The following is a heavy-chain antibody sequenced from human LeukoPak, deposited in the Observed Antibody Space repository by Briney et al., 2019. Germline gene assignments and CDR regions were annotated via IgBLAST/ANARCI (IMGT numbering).Heavy chain of an antibody. D-gene: IGHD3-3*01. CDR2: IIGNSKMI. J-gene: IGHJ4*02. V-gene: IGHV3-23*01. CDR3: VKDRIPDGYYSVDY. CDR1: GFSFSIFA. Sequence: GGSLRLSCAASGFSFSIFAINWVRQAPGKGLEWVALIIGNSKMIEYADSVKGRFTISRDNSRNTVYLQMNSLRVEDTAVYYCVKDRIPDGYYSVDYWGQGTLVTVSS.